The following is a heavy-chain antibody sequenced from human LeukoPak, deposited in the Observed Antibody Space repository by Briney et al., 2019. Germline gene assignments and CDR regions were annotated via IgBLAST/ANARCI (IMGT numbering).Heavy chain of an antibody. CDR2: ISSSSSCI. V-gene: IGHV3-21*04. CDR3: AKERRYSYGSNDY. J-gene: IGHJ4*02. Sequence: GGSLRLSCAASGFTFSSYSMNWVRQAPGKGLEWVSSISSSSSCIYYADSVKGRFTISRDNSKNTLYLQMNSLRAEDTAVYYCAKERRYSYGSNDYWGQGTLVTISS. CDR1: GFTFSSYS. D-gene: IGHD5-18*01.